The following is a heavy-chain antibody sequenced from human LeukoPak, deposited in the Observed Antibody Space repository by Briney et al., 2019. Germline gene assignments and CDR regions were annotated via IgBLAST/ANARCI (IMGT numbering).Heavy chain of an antibody. J-gene: IGHJ4*02. Sequence: ASVKVSCKASGGTFSSNAISWVRQAPGQGLEWMGGIIPIFGTANYAQKFQGRVTITADESTSTAYMELSSLRSEDTAVYYCASTPDFWSGYYFDYWGQGTLVTVSS. CDR1: GGTFSSNA. D-gene: IGHD3-3*01. CDR3: ASTPDFWSGYYFDY. CDR2: IIPIFGTA. V-gene: IGHV1-69*13.